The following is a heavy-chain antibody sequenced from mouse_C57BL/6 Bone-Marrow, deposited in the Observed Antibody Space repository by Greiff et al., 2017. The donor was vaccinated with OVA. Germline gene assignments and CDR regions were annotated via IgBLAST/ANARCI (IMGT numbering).Heavy chain of an antibody. D-gene: IGHD1-1*01. V-gene: IGHV5-9-1*02. CDR2: ISSGGDYI. J-gene: IGHJ2*01. Sequence: EVKLVESGEGLVKPGGSLKLSCAASGFTFSSYAMSWVRQTPEKRLEWVAYISSGGDYIYYADTVKGRFTISRDNARNTLYLQMSSLKSEDTAMYYCTRGGGFITTVGGYFDYWGQGTTLTVSS. CDR1: GFTFSSYA. CDR3: TRGGGFITTVGGYFDY.